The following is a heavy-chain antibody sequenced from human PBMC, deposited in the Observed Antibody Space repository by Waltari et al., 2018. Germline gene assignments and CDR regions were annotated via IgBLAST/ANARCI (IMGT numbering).Heavy chain of an antibody. Sequence: QVQLQESGPGLVKPSQTLSLTCTVSGGSISSGSYYWSWIRQPAGKGLEWIGYIYTSGSTNYNPSLKSRVTISVDTSKNQFSLKLSSVTAADTAVYYCARICGGDSGWAFDIWGQGTMVTVSS. D-gene: IGHD2-21*01. CDR3: ARICGGDSGWAFDI. CDR2: IYTSGST. V-gene: IGHV4-61*09. CDR1: GGSISSGSYY. J-gene: IGHJ3*02.